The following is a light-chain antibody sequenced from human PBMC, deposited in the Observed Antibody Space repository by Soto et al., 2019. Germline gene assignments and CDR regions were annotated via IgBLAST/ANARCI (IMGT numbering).Light chain of an antibody. CDR1: QSISSNY. J-gene: IGKJ4*01. CDR3: QYYASSLGLT. Sequence: DIVMTQSPGTLTSSPGGRATLSCRASQSISSNYLAWYQQKPGQSPRLLIYGASSRATGIPDRFSGRGSGTDFTLTISRLEPEDFAVYSCQYYASSLGLTFGGGTKVDIK. CDR2: GAS. V-gene: IGKV3-20*01.